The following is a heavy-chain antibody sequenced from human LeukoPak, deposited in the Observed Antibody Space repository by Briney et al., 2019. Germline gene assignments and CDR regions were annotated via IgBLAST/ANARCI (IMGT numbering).Heavy chain of an antibody. CDR2: IYYSGSP. V-gene: IGHV4-39*01. CDR1: GGSISNNNYY. J-gene: IGHJ4*02. Sequence: SETLSLTCTVSGGSISNNNYYWAWVRQPPGKGLECIGSIYYSGSPYYNPSLKSRVTISVDTSKNQFSLRLSSVTAADTAVYYCATWRTAKTGFDYWGQGTLVTVSS. CDR3: ATWRTAKTGFDY. D-gene: IGHD1-1*01.